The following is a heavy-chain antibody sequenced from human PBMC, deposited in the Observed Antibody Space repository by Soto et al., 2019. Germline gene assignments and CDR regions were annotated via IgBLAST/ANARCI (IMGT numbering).Heavy chain of an antibody. Sequence: QVVLLQSGAEVKEPGSSVRVSCQVSGSTFNNFAFSWVRQAPGHGPEWMGGIVVDSNTAEYSQRFQDRVTISADTAADTLYMELGSLTFEDTAVYYCARAIKRWEVNYSFDFWGQGTLVTVSS. CDR2: IVVDSNTA. V-gene: IGHV1-69*06. CDR3: ARAIKRWEVNYSFDF. J-gene: IGHJ4*02. CDR1: GSTFNNFA. D-gene: IGHD1-26*01.